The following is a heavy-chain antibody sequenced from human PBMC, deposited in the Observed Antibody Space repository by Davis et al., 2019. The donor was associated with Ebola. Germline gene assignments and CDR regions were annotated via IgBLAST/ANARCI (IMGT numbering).Heavy chain of an antibody. J-gene: IGHJ4*02. CDR3: ARQDTSGYFDY. CDR2: INSDGSST. CDR1: GFTFSSYW. V-gene: IGHV3-74*01. Sequence: GESLKISCAASGFTFSSYWMHWVRQAPGKGLVWVSRINSDGSSTSYADSVKGRFTISRDNAKNTLYLQMNSLRAEDTAVYYCARQDTSGYFDYWGQGTLVTVSS. D-gene: IGHD2-15*01.